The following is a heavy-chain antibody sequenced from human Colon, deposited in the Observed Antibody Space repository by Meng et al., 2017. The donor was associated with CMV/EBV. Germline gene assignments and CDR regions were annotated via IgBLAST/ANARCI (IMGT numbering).Heavy chain of an antibody. J-gene: IGHJ4*02. V-gene: IGHV4/OR15-8*01. CDR2: LFHSATT. Sequence: TLSPTCLGSGGSLIGTNWWNWVRQPPGRGLEWIGELFHSATTNYNPSLKSRVTISIDNSKNQFSLKLTSVTAADTAVYFCGDPPAGYWGQGILVTVSS. CDR1: GGSLIGTNW. CDR3: GDPPAGY.